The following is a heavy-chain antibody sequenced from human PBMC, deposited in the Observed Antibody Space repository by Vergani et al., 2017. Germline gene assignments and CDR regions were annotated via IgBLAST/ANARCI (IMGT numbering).Heavy chain of an antibody. Sequence: QVQLVQSGAEVKKPGASVKVSCKASGYTFTSYGISWVRQAPGQGLEWMGWISAYNGNTNYAQKFQGRVTMTRDTSISTAYMELSRLRSDDTAVYYCARAKYYYDSSGMFDYWGQGTLVTVSS. CDR1: GYTFTSYG. CDR2: ISAYNGNT. D-gene: IGHD3-22*01. CDR3: ARAKYYYDSSGMFDY. V-gene: IGHV1-18*01. J-gene: IGHJ4*02.